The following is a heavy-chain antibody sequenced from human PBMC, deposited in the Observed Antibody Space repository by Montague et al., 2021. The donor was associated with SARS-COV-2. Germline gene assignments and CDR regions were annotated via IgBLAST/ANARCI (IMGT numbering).Heavy chain of an antibody. CDR1: GFTFSSYW. CDR2: ISGSGGST. CDR3: AKGLSSGSYYSSYFDY. D-gene: IGHD3-10*01. J-gene: IGHJ4*02. Sequence: SLRLSCAASGFTFSSYWMSWVRQAPGKGLEWVSVISGSGGSTYXXXSXXXRFTISRDNSKNTLYLQMNSLRAEDTAVYYCAKGLSSGSYYSSYFDYWGQGTLVTVSS. V-gene: IGHV3-23*01.